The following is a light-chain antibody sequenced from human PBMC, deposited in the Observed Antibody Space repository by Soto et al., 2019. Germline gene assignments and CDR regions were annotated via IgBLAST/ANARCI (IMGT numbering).Light chain of an antibody. J-gene: IGLJ1*01. CDR2: KDS. CDR3: QSVDSSGTFYV. CDR1: ALPKQY. V-gene: IGLV3-25*02. Sequence: SYELTQPPSVSVSPGQTARITCSGDALPKQYTYWYQQKPGQAPVLVIYKDSERSSGIPERFSGSRSGTTITLTISGVQTEDEADYYCQSVDSSGTFYVFGTGTKVTVL.